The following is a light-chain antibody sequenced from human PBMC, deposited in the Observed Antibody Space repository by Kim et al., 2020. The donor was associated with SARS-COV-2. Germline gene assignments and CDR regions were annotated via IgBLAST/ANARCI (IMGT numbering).Light chain of an antibody. CDR3: MQGTQWPRT. V-gene: IGKV2-30*02. Sequence: DVVMTQSPLSLPVTLGQPASISCRSSQSLVHSDGNTYLNWFQQRPGQSPRRLIYKVSDRDSGVPDRFSGSGSGTDFTLKISRVEAEDVGVYHCMQGTQWPRTFGQGTKVDIK. CDR1: QSLVHSDGNTY. CDR2: KVS. J-gene: IGKJ1*01.